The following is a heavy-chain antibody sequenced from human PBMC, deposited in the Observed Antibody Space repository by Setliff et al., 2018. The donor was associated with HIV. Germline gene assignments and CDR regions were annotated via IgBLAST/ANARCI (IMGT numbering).Heavy chain of an antibody. V-gene: IGHV3-74*01. CDR1: GFTFNNFW. D-gene: IGHD1-26*01. CDR3: TRDRGRPDSFDI. CDR2: IDTDEITT. Sequence: PGGSLRLSCAASGFTFNNFWMHWIRQTPGKGLEWVSRIDTDEITTNYADSVMGRFTVSRDNAKSRVYLQMNRLRVEDTALYFCTRDRGRPDSFDIWGQGTMVTVSS. J-gene: IGHJ3*02.